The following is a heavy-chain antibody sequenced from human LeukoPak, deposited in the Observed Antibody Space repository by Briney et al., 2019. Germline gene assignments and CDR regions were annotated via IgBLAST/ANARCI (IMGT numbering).Heavy chain of an antibody. D-gene: IGHD4-23*01. CDR3: TKVIGGNYGGDS. V-gene: IGHV3-30*18. CDR1: GFTFSTYA. Sequence: PGGSLRLSCAASGFTFSTYAMHWVRQAPGKGLEWVAVISYDGSDKYYADSVKGRFTISRDKSKNTLYLQMNSLRAEDTAMYYCTKVIGGNYGGDSWGQGTLVTVSS. J-gene: IGHJ4*02. CDR2: ISYDGSDK.